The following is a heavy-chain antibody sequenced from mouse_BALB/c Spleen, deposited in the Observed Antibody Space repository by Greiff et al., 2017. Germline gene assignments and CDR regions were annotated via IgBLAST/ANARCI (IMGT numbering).Heavy chain of an antibody. J-gene: IGHJ2*01. V-gene: IGHV1-14*01. CDR3: ARDYGSREYYFDY. D-gene: IGHD1-1*01. CDR2: INPYNDGT. CDR1: GYTFTSYV. Sequence: EVQLQQSGPELVKPGASVKMSCKASGYTFTSYVMHWVKQKPGQGLEWIGYINPYNDGTKYNEKFKGKATLTSDKSSSTAYMELSSLTSEDSAVYYCARDYGSREYYFDYWGQGTTLTVSS.